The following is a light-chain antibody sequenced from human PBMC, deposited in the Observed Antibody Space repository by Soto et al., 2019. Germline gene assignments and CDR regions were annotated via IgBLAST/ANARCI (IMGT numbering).Light chain of an antibody. V-gene: IGKV3-11*01. CDR3: QQRSNWLT. Sequence: EIVLTHSTATLSLSPVEIATLSCRASQSVSSYLAWYQQKPGQAPRLLIYDASNRATGIPARFSGSGSGTDFTLTISSLEPEDFAVYYCQQRSNWLTFGGGTKVDIK. CDR2: DAS. CDR1: QSVSSY. J-gene: IGKJ4*01.